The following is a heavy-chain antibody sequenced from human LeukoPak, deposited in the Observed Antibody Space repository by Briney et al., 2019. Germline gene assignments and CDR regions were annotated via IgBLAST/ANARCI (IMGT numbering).Heavy chain of an antibody. CDR3: ARGNDYGGAFDI. J-gene: IGHJ3*02. CDR2: IYYSGST. D-gene: IGHD4-17*01. V-gene: IGHV4-59*12. CDR1: GGSISSYY. Sequence: SETLSLTCTVSGGSISSYYWSWIRQPPGKGLEWIGYIYYSGSTNYNPSLKSRVTISVDTSKNQFSLKLSSVTAADTAVYYCARGNDYGGAFDIWGQGTMVTVSS.